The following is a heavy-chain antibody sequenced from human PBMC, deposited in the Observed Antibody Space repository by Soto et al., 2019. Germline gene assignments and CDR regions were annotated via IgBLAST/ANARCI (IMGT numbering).Heavy chain of an antibody. CDR1: GYTFTSYY. CDR3: ATERYYYDSSGYHYAS. V-gene: IGHV1-46*01. D-gene: IGHD3-22*01. CDR2: INPSGGST. J-gene: IGHJ5*02. Sequence: ASVKVSCKASGYTFTSYYMHWVRQAPGQGLEWMGIINPSGGSTSYAQKFQGRVTMTRDTSTSTVYMELSSLRSEDTAVYYCATERYYYDSSGYHYASWGQGTLATV.